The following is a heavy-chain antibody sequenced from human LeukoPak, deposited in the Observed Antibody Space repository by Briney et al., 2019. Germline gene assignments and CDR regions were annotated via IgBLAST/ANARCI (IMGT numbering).Heavy chain of an antibody. D-gene: IGHD5-18*01. J-gene: IGHJ4*02. CDR1: GFTFSSYW. Sequence: GGSLRLSCAASGFTFSSYWMHWVRQAPGKGLVWVSRISSDGSSTSYADSVKGRFTISRDNAKNTLYLQMNSLRAEDTAVYYCAREDTSLEKYGFDYWGQGTLVTVSS. V-gene: IGHV3-74*01. CDR3: AREDTSLEKYGFDY. CDR2: ISSDGSST.